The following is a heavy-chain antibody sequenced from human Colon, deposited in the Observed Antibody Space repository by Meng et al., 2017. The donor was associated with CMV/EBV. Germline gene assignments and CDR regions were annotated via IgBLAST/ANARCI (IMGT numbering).Heavy chain of an antibody. Sequence: GGSLRLSCTASGFTFGDYAMSWVRQAPGKGLEWVSSISGTGRSTYYADSVKGRFTVSRDNSRNTLYLQMSSLRAEDTAVYYCAKDVLRFMEWPHAFDNWGQGTMVTVSS. CDR3: AKDVLRFMEWPHAFDN. CDR2: ISGTGRST. CDR1: GFTFGDYA. V-gene: IGHV3-23*01. J-gene: IGHJ3*02. D-gene: IGHD3-3*01.